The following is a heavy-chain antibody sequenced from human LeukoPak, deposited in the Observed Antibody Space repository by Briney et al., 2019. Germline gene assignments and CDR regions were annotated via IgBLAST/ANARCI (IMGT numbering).Heavy chain of an antibody. D-gene: IGHD3-22*01. J-gene: IGHJ3*02. CDR3: ARQADSSGYYDAFDI. CDR2: IYPGDSDT. Sequence: GESLKISCKGSGYSFTSYWIGWVRQMPGKGLEWMGIIYPGDSDTRYSPSFQGQATISADKSISTAYLQWSSLKASDTAMYYCARQADSSGYYDAFDIWGQGTMVTVSS. V-gene: IGHV5-51*01. CDR1: GYSFTSYW.